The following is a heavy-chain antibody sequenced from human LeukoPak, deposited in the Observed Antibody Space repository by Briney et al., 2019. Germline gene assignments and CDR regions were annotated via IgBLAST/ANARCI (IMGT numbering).Heavy chain of an antibody. D-gene: IGHD3-22*01. J-gene: IGHJ3*02. CDR3: ARVVRITMTRGAFDI. CDR2: AYYRSKWYN. V-gene: IGHV6-1*01. Sequence: SQTLSLTCAISGDSVSSNSAAWNWIRQSPSRGLEWLGRAYYRSKWYNDYPVSVKTRITINTDTSKTHFSLQLNSVAPEVTAVYYCARVVRITMTRGAFDIWGQGTMVTVSS. CDR1: GDSVSSNSAA.